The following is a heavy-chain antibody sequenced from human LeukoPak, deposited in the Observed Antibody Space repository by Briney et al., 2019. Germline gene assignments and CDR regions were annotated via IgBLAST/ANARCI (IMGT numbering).Heavy chain of an antibody. J-gene: IGHJ4*02. CDR2: IHHSGST. D-gene: IGHD3-9*01. CDR1: GGSITSCDW. V-gene: IGHV4-4*02. Sequence: SGTLSLTCAVSGGSITSCDWWAWVRQPPGRGLEWIGEIHHSGSTNYNPSSPSLKSRVTISVDKSKNQFSPKLSSVTAADTAVYYCATTDYYRSDYWGQGTLVTVSS. CDR3: ATTDYYRSDY.